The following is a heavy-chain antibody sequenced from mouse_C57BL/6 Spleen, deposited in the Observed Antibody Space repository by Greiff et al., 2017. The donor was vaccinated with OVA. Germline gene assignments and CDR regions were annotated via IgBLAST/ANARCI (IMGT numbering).Heavy chain of an antibody. CDR2: IYPGSGST. J-gene: IGHJ4*01. D-gene: IGHD1-3*01. CDR3: ASNSDAMDY. CDR1: GYTFTSYW. Sequence: VQLQQPGAELVKPGASVKMSCKASGYTFTSYWITWVKQRPGQGLEWIGDIYPGSGSTNYHEKFKSKVTLTVDTSSSTAYMQLSSLTSEDAAVYYCASNSDAMDYWGQGTSVTVSS. V-gene: IGHV1-55*01.